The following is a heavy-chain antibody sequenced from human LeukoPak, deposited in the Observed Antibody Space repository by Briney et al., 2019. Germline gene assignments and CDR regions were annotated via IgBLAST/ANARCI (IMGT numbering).Heavy chain of an antibody. CDR1: GFTFSSYA. V-gene: IGHV3-73*01. CDR2: IRSKTNSCAT. CDR3: TGSVGY. J-gene: IGHJ4*02. Sequence: GRSLRLSCAASGFTFSSYAMHWVRQAPGKGLEWVGRIRSKTNSCATAYAASVKGRFTISRDDSKNTAYLQMNSLKTEDTAVYYCTGSVGYWGQGTLVTVSS.